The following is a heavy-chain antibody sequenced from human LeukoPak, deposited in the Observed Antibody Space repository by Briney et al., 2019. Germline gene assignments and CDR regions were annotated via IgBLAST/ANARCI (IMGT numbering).Heavy chain of an antibody. D-gene: IGHD3-10*01. V-gene: IGHV3-23*01. CDR1: GFTFSSYA. Sequence: GGSLRLSCAASGFTFSSYAMSWVRQAPGKGLEWVSAISGSGGSTYYADSVKGRFTISRDNSKNALYLQMNSLRAEDTAVYYCAKVRSGDYGSGSYFDYWGQGTLVTVSS. CDR2: ISGSGGST. J-gene: IGHJ4*02. CDR3: AKVRSGDYGSGSYFDY.